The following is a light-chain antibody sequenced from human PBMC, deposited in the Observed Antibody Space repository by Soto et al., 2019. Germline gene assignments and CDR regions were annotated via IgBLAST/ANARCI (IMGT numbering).Light chain of an antibody. CDR1: TSDVGGYNY. Sequence: QSVLTQPPSASGSPGQSITISCTGTTSDVGGYNYVSWYQQHPGSAPKLIIHEVNKRPSGVPDRFSGSKSGNTASLTVTGLQAEDEADYYCSSYAGSNILVFGEGTQLTVL. CDR2: EVN. J-gene: IGLJ2*01. CDR3: SSYAGSNILV. V-gene: IGLV2-8*01.